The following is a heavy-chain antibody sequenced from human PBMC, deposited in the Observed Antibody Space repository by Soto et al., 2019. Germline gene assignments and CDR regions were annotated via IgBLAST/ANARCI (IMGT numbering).Heavy chain of an antibody. D-gene: IGHD5-18*01. CDR3: ARDIRGYSRAFDY. V-gene: IGHV4-61*01. CDR2: ISSSGST. CDR1: GDSVSSDSHY. Sequence: SETLSLTCTVSGDSVSSDSHYWTWIRQPPGKGLEWIGYISSSGSTKYNPSLKSRVTISRDTSSNQFSLELTSVTAADTAIYYCARDIRGYSRAFDYWGQGTLVTAPQ. J-gene: IGHJ4*02.